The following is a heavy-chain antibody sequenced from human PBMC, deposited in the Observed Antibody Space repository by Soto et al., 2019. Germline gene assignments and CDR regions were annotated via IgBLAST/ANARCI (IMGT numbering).Heavy chain of an antibody. CDR3: ARMATFGSLNWFDP. Sequence: QVSCQPCAYSSPHNDVTWVRQATGQGLEWMGWMNPGRGDTGYAQKFQGRVTMTRDISIAPAYMGLSSLRSDDTAIYYCARMATFGSLNWFDPWGQGTVVPVS. D-gene: IGHD3-16*01. CDR1: AYSSPHND. CDR2: MNPGRGDT. J-gene: IGHJ5*02. V-gene: IGHV1-8*01.